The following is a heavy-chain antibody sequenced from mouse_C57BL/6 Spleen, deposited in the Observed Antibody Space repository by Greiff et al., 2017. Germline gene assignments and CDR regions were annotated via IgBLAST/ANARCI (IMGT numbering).Heavy chain of an antibody. J-gene: IGHJ2*01. Sequence: QVQLQQSGAELVRPGASVKLSCKASGYTFTDYYINWVKQRPGQGLEWIGDIYPGSGSTNYNEKFKSKATLTVDTSSSTAYMQLSSLTSEDSAVYYCARNYGSSYDYWGQGTTLTVSS. D-gene: IGHD1-1*01. V-gene: IGHV1-55*01. CDR1: GYTFTDYY. CDR2: IYPGSGST. CDR3: ARNYGSSYDY.